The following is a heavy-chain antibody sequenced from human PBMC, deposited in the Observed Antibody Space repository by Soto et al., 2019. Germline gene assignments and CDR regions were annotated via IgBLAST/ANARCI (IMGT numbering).Heavy chain of an antibody. D-gene: IGHD1-26*01. Sequence: PSETLSLTCAVSGYSISSGYYWGWIRQPPGKGLEWIGSSYHSGSTYYNPSLKSRVTISVDTSKNQFSLKLSSVTAADTAVYYCARDRGVLHQPSYYGMDVWGQGATVTVSS. CDR3: ARDRGVLHQPSYYGMDV. CDR1: GYSISSGYY. CDR2: SYHSGST. V-gene: IGHV4-38-2*02. J-gene: IGHJ6*02.